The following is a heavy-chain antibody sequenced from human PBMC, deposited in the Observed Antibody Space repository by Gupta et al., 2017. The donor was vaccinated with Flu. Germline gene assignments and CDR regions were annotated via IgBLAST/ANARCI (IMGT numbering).Heavy chain of an antibody. CDR2: ISSSSRYV. V-gene: IGHV3-21*01. CDR1: GFTFSTYS. CDR3: ARAPTYYDFLDY. D-gene: IGHD3-3*01. Sequence: EVPLVESGGGLVKPGGSLRLSCAASGFTFSTYSMNWVRQAPGKGLEWVSYISSSSRYVYYADSVKGRFTISRDNAKDSLYLQMHSLRAEDTAVYYCARAPTYYDFLDYWGQGTLVTVSS. J-gene: IGHJ4*02.